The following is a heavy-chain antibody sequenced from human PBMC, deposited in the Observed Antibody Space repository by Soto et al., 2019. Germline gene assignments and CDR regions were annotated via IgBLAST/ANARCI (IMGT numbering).Heavy chain of an antibody. V-gene: IGHV3-23*01. CDR2: LSSTGGST. CDR3: AKDQGFLEGIPQGGLDV. D-gene: IGHD3-3*01. Sequence: EVQLLESGGGLAQPGGSLRLSCEVSGFTFRKYVMTWVRQAPGKGLEWVSSLSSTGGSTYYADSVKGRFTVSRDNSKNPLLLQRNSLGAEDTAIYYCAKDQGFLEGIPQGGLDVWGPGTTVAVSS. J-gene: IGHJ6*02. CDR1: GFTFRKYV.